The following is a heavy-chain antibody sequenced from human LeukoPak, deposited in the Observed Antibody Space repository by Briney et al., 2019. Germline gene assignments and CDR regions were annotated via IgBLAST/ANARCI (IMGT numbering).Heavy chain of an antibody. CDR2: MSYDGTIK. V-gene: IGHV3-30*04. CDR3: ARDLGYYFDY. D-gene: IGHD7-27*01. CDR1: GFTFSTYA. Sequence: PGRSLRLSRVASGFTFSTYAMHWVRKAPGKGPEWVAVMSYDGTIKYYVDSVKGRFTISRDNPKNTLYLQMNSLRAEDTAVYYCARDLGYYFDYWGQGTLVTVSS. J-gene: IGHJ4*02.